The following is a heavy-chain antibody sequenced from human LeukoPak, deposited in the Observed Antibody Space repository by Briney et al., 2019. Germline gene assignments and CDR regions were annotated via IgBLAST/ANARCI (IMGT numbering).Heavy chain of an antibody. CDR2: ISGNNDNP. V-gene: IGHV1-18*01. CDR3: ARDGTSTDDY. Sequence: ASVKVSCKTSGYTFSNFGINWVRQAPGQGLVGMGWISGNNDNPNYGQKFQGRFTVTTDSSTSTAYMELRNLRFDDTAVYYCARDGTSTDDYWGQGTLVTVSS. D-gene: IGHD2-2*01. CDR1: GYTFSNFG. J-gene: IGHJ4*02.